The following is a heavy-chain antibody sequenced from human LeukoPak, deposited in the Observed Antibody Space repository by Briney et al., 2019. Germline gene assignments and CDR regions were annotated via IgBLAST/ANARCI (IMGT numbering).Heavy chain of an antibody. D-gene: IGHD3-22*01. V-gene: IGHV3-30*07. Sequence: GGSLRLSCAASGFIISSHAMVWVRQAPGKGLEWVALISNDAIDKYYADSVKGRFTISRDNPKNTLYLQMNSLRAEDTAVYFCAKRGVVIRVILVGFHKEAYYFDSWGRGALVTVSS. CDR1: GFIISSHA. CDR3: AKRGVVIRVILVGFHKEAYYFDS. J-gene: IGHJ4*02. CDR2: ISNDAIDK.